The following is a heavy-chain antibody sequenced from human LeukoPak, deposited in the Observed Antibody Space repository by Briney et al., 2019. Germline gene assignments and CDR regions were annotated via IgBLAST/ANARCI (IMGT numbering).Heavy chain of an antibody. V-gene: IGHV3-23*01. CDR2: VTNNGGAT. Sequence: PGGSLRLSCEASGFTFSSYAMSWVRQAPVRGLEWVAIVTNNGGATYYADSVKGRFTISRDNSKNTLYLHMNSLRAEDTAIYFCAKDPANQLLYPAHFSHWGQGTLVTVSS. CDR1: GFTFSSYA. J-gene: IGHJ1*01. D-gene: IGHD2-2*01. CDR3: AKDPANQLLYPAHFSH.